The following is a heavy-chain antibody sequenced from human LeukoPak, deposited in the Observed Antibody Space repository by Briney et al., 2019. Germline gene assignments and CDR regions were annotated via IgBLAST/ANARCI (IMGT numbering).Heavy chain of an antibody. CDR2: INGDGSST. CDR1: GFTLNTYW. CDR3: ARGLAARGATMDV. Sequence: PGGSLRLSCAASGFTLNTYWMHWVRQAPGKGLVWVSRINGDGSSTTYADSVKGRFTISRDNAKNTLYPQMNSLRAEDTAVYYCARGLAARGATMDVWGKETTVTVSS. V-gene: IGHV3-74*01. J-gene: IGHJ6*03. D-gene: IGHD5-12*01.